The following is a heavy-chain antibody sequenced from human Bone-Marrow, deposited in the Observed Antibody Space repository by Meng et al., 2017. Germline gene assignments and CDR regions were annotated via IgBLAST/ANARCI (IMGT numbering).Heavy chain of an antibody. CDR2: INHSGST. Sequence: VQPQQWGAGLLKPAETLSLTCAVYGGSFSGYYWSWIRQPPGKGLEWIGEINHSGSTNYNPSLKSRVTISVDTSKNQFSLKLSSVTAADTAVYYCARGTRPLLFQHWGQGTLVTVSS. CDR1: GGSFSGYY. V-gene: IGHV4-34*01. D-gene: IGHD1-1*01. J-gene: IGHJ1*01. CDR3: ARGTRPLLFQH.